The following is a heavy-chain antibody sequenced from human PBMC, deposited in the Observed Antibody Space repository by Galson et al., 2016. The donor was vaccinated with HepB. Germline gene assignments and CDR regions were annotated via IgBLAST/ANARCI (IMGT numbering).Heavy chain of an antibody. V-gene: IGHV4/OR15-8*02. CDR1: GVAILSDTC. CDR2: ICRSGTP. Sequence: SETLSLTCSVSGVAILSDTCWTWIRQSPGKGLEWIEEICRSGTPNYNPSLKSRVTMSRDSSKNEFSLQLTSVTAADTAVYYCARDTSGWRDFDDWGQGTLVTVSS. J-gene: IGHJ4*02. D-gene: IGHD6-19*01. CDR3: ARDTSGWRDFDD.